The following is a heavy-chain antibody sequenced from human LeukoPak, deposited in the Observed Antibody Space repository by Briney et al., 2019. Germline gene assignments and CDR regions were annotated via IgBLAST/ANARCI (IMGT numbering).Heavy chain of an antibody. Sequence: PGGSLRLSCAASGFTFSNAWMSWVRQAPGKGLEWVGRIKTKIDGGTTDYAAPVKGRFTISRDDSKTTLYLQMNSLKTEDTAVYYCSTYLTIRGQGSLVTVSS. V-gene: IGHV3-15*01. J-gene: IGHJ4*02. CDR2: IKTKIDGGTT. CDR3: STYLTI. CDR1: GFTFSNAW.